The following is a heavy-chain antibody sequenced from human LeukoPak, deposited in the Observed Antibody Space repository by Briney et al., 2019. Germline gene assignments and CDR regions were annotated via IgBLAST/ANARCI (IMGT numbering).Heavy chain of an antibody. CDR1: GFTFSSYS. J-gene: IGHJ6*03. V-gene: IGHV3-48*01. CDR3: ARGRIAVAGTYIPSNWGPQLYYMDV. Sequence: GGSLRLSCAASGFTFSSYSMNWVRQAPGKGLEWVSKISSSSSTIYYADSVKGRFTISRDNAKNSLYLQMNSLRAEDTAVYYCARGRIAVAGTYIPSNWGPQLYYMDVWGKGTTVTVSS. CDR2: ISSSSSTI. D-gene: IGHD6-19*01.